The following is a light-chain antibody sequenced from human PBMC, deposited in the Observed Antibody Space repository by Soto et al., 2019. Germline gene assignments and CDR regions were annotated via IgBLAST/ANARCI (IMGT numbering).Light chain of an antibody. CDR1: SSNIGKSY. V-gene: IGLV1-51*01. CDR3: GTWDSSLSARV. J-gene: IGLJ3*02. CDR2: DNN. Sequence: QSVLTQPPSVSAAPGQKVTISCSGASSNIGKSYVSWYQQLPGAAPKLLICDNNKRPSGIPDRFSGSKSGTSATLGITGLQTGDEADYYCGTWDSSLSARVFGGGTKLTVL.